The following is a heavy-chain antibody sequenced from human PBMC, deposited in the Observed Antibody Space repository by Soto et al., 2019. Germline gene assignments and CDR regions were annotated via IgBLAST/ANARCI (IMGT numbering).Heavy chain of an antibody. V-gene: IGHV3-23*01. CDR3: AKDKYTDSVRKVWFFDY. D-gene: IGHD2-15*01. CDR2: ISANGGIT. J-gene: IGHJ2*01. CDR1: GFTFSKYA. Sequence: EVQLLESGGGLVKPGGSLRLSCAASGFTFSKYAMSWVRLAPGRGLEWVSSISANGGITDYADSVKGRFTISRDNSQNSLSLQMDSLPGDDTALYFCAKDKYTDSVRKVWFFDYWGRGTLVTVSS.